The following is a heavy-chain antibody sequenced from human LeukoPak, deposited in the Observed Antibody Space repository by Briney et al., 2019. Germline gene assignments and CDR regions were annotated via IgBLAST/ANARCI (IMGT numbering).Heavy chain of an antibody. D-gene: IGHD3-3*01. CDR3: ARAITIFGVVAFDI. Sequence: ASVKVSCKASGFTFTSHDYNWVRQATGQGLEWMGWMNPNSGNTGYAQKFQGRVTMTRDTSITTVYMELSSLTSEDTAVCYCARAITIFGVVAFDIWGQGTMVTVSS. J-gene: IGHJ3*02. CDR1: GFTFTSHD. V-gene: IGHV1-8*01. CDR2: MNPNSGNT.